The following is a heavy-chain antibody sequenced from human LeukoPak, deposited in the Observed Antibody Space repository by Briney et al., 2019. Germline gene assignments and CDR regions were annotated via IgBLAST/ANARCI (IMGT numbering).Heavy chain of an antibody. Sequence: GGSLRLSCAASGFTVSSDYMSWVRQAPGKGLEWVSVISSGGNTYYADTVKGRFTISRDNSKNTLYLQMHSLRAEDTAVYYCARDPYCSGGSCYQGWDQGTLVTVSS. J-gene: IGHJ4*02. V-gene: IGHV3-66*01. CDR3: ARDPYCSGGSCYQG. D-gene: IGHD2-15*01. CDR2: ISSGGNT. CDR1: GFTVSSDY.